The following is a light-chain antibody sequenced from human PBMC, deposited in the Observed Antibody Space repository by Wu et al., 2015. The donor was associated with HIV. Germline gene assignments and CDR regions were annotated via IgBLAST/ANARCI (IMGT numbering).Light chain of an antibody. J-gene: IGKJ4*02. Sequence: EIVLTQSPGSLSLSPGESATLSCRTSEFISSSMLAWYQQKPGQAPRLLIYRVSSRATGIPDRFSGSGSGTDFTLTISRLEPEDFAVXXXXCGLTXLFGGRTEVESN. CDR3: XCGLTXL. CDR1: EFISSSM. CDR2: RVS. V-gene: IGKV3-20*01.